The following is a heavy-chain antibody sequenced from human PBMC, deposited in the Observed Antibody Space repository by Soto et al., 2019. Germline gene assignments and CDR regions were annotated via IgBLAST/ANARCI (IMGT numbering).Heavy chain of an antibody. CDR3: AKLKIAAAGMLINLIYYFDY. CDR2: ISGSGGST. J-gene: IGHJ4*02. CDR1: GFTFSSYA. D-gene: IGHD6-13*01. Sequence: GGSLRLSCAASGFTFSSYAMSWVRQAPGKGLEWVSAISGSGGSTYYADSVKGRFTISRDNSKNTLYLQMNSLRAEDTAVYYCAKLKIAAAGMLINLIYYFDYWGQGTLVTVSS. V-gene: IGHV3-23*01.